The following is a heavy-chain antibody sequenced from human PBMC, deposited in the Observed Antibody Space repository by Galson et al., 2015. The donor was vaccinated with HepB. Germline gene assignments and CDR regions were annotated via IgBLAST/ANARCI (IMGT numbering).Heavy chain of an antibody. D-gene: IGHD6-19*01. J-gene: IGHJ4*02. Sequence: SVKVSCKASGYTFTGYYMHWVRQAPGQGLEWMGWINPNSGGTNYAQKFQGRVTMTRDTSISTAYMELSRLRSDDTAVYYCARGDLRISRIAVAGTLGNWGQGTLVTVSS. CDR3: ARGDLRISRIAVAGTLGN. CDR2: INPNSGGT. CDR1: GYTFTGYY. V-gene: IGHV1-2*02.